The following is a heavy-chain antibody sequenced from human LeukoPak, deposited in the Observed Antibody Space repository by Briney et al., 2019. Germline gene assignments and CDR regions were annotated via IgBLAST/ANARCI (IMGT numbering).Heavy chain of an antibody. V-gene: IGHV3-15*01. CDR2: IKSKTDGGTT. CDR3: TVMVGSGSYYFDY. Sequence: PGGSLRLSCSASGFTFSSYAMHWVRQAPGKGLEWVGRIKSKTDGGTTDYAAPVKGRFTISRDDSKNTLYLQMNSLKTEDTAVYYCTVMVGSGSYYFDYWGQGTLVTVSS. CDR1: GFTFSSYA. D-gene: IGHD3-10*01. J-gene: IGHJ4*02.